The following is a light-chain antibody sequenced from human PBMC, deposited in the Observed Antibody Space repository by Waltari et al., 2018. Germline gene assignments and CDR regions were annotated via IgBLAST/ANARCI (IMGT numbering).Light chain of an antibody. J-gene: IGLJ3*02. Sequence: LVLTQSPSASASLGASVKLTCSLPGEYSAYAIAWHQQQPLKGPRYLMTVNSDGSNKKGDGISERFSGASSDVDRYLIISRRQSDDEADYFCQTWGTGIQVFGSGTKLTVL. V-gene: IGLV4-69*01. CDR2: VNSDGSN. CDR3: QTWGTGIQV. CDR1: GEYSAYA.